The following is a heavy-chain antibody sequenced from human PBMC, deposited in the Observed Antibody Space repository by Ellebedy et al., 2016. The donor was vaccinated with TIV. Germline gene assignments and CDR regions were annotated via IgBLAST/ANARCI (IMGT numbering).Heavy chain of an antibody. Sequence: GGSLRLXCAASGFIFSTYSMNWVRQAPGKGLEWVSSISTTSTNIYYADSVKGRFTISRDNARYSLYLQMNSLRAEDTAVYYCVRSLGFIPENWGQGTLVTVSS. CDR3: VRSLGFIPEN. CDR2: ISTTSTNI. CDR1: GFIFSTYS. V-gene: IGHV3-21*01. D-gene: IGHD3-16*02. J-gene: IGHJ4*02.